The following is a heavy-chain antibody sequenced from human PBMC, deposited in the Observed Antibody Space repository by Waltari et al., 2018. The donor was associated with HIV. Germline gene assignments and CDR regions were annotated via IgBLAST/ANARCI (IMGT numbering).Heavy chain of an antibody. Sequence: QVTLKESGPVLVKPTETLTLTCTVSGFSLNNARMGVTWIRQPPGKALEWLAHIFSNDEKSYSTSLKSRLTMSKDTSKSQVVLTMTNMDPVDTATYYCARILGDRGSYANWFDPWGQGTLVTVSS. CDR3: ARILGDRGSYANWFDP. V-gene: IGHV2-26*01. D-gene: IGHD1-26*01. J-gene: IGHJ5*02. CDR1: GFSLNNARMG. CDR2: IFSNDEK.